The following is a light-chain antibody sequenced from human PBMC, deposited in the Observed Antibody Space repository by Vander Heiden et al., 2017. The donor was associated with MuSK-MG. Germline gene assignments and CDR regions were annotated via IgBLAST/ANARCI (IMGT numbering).Light chain of an antibody. CDR2: ETS. CDR3: QQRSSCPFT. J-gene: IGKJ4*01. Sequence: DIVLTQSPGTLSLSPGERATLSCRSSQSLSTYLAWYQQKPGQAPRLLIYETSKRATGIPARFSGSGSGTDFTLTISSLEPEDVAVYYCQQRSSCPFTFGGGTTVEIK. CDR1: QSLSTY. V-gene: IGKV3-11*01.